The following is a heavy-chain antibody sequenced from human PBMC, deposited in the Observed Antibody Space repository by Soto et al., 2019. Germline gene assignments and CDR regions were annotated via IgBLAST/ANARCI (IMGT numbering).Heavy chain of an antibody. CDR1: GFTFSSYA. Sequence: QVQLVESGGGAVQPGTSLRLSCAASGFTFSSYAMHWVRQAPGKGLEWVAIIWYDGSEKYYADSVKGRFTISRDNSKNTLYLQRNSLRASDTAIYCCAPSHVWGRYRLLGEHWGRGTLVTVSS. J-gene: IGHJ1*01. V-gene: IGHV3-33*01. CDR3: APSHVWGRYRLLGEH. CDR2: IWYDGSEK. D-gene: IGHD3-16*02.